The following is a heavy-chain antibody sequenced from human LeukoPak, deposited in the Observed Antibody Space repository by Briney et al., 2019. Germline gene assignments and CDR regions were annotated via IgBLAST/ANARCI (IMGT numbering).Heavy chain of an antibody. CDR1: GFTFSTYG. J-gene: IGHJ4*02. CDR3: AKDGALSAASYYFDY. Sequence: PGRSLRLSCAASGFTFSTYGMHWVRQAPGKGLEWVAVIADDGRDKHHADSVKGRFTISRDNSKNTLLLQMNSLRAEDTGVYYCAKDGALSAASYYFDYWGQGTLVTVSS. CDR2: IADDGRDK. D-gene: IGHD4/OR15-4a*01. V-gene: IGHV3-30*18.